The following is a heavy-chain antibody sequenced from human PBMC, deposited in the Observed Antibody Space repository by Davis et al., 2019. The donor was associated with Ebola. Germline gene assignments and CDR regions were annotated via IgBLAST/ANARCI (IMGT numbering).Heavy chain of an antibody. J-gene: IGHJ4*02. V-gene: IGHV1-18*01. CDR3: ARGGTDYSGSGNDYNSIDYFEY. Sequence: AASVKVSCKASGYTFTSYGISWVRQAPGQGLEWMGWISAYNGNTNYAQKLQGRVTMTTDTSTSTAYMELRSLRSDDTAVYYCARGGTDYSGSGNDYNSIDYFEYWGQGTLVTASS. CDR2: ISAYNGNT. D-gene: IGHD3-10*01. CDR1: GYTFTSYG.